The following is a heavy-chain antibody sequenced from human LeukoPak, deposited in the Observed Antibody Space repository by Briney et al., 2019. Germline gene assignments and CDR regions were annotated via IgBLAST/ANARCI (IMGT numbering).Heavy chain of an antibody. CDR1: GFTFSSYS. CDR3: AKDRFYYYDSSGYFDY. CDR2: ISSSSSYI. J-gene: IGHJ4*02. Sequence: GGSLRLSCAASGFTFSSYSMNWVRQAPGKGLEWVSSISSSSSYIYYADSVKGRFTISRDNAKNSLYLQMNSLRAEDTAVYYCAKDRFYYYDSSGYFDYWGQGTLVTVSS. V-gene: IGHV3-21*01. D-gene: IGHD3-22*01.